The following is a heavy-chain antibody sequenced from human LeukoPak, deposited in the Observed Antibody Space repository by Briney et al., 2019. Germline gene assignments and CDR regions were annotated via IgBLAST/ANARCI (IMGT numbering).Heavy chain of an antibody. CDR1: GLILSDHY. CDR2: IRNKTKNYST. D-gene: IGHD2-21*02. J-gene: IGHJ3*02. V-gene: IGHV3-72*01. CDR3: VRVCDSDCQGAHAFDI. Sequence: GSLRLSCAVSGLILSDHYIDWVRQAAGQGLEWVGRIRNKTKNYSTAYAASVEGRFTISRDELENSVYLEMNSLKSEDTAVYYCVRVCDSDCQGAHAFDIWGQGTKVTVSS.